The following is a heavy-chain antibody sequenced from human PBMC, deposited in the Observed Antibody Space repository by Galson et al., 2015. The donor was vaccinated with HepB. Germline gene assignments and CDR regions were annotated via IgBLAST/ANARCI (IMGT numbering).Heavy chain of an antibody. D-gene: IGHD3-10*01. CDR2: ISSSSTI. CDR1: GFTFSSYS. V-gene: IGHV3-48*02. CDR3: ARGLLWFGELSSNGNWFDP. J-gene: IGHJ5*02. Sequence: SLRLSCAASGFTFSSYSMNWVRQAPGKGLEWVSYISSSSTIYYADSVKGRFTISRDNAKNSLYLQMNSLRDEDTAVYYCARGLLWFGELSSNGNWFDPWGQGTLVTVSS.